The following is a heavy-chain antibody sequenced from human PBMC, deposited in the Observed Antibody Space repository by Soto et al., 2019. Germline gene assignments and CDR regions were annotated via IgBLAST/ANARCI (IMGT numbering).Heavy chain of an antibody. CDR2: IVPILGTR. Sequence: SVKVSCKASGGTFSNYPIAWVRQAPGQGLEWVGAIVPILGTRNYAQNFQGRVTLSVDESASTAYMELSSLTSADTALYYCARTRTVAKTKGYDFWGQGTQVTVSS. CDR3: ARTRTVAKTKGYDF. D-gene: IGHD3-22*01. CDR1: GGTFSNYP. J-gene: IGHJ4*02. V-gene: IGHV1-69*13.